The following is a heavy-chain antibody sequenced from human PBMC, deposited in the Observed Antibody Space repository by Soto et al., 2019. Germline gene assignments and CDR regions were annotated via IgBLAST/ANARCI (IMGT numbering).Heavy chain of an antibody. D-gene: IGHD6-25*01. CDR1: GFTFSSYG. J-gene: IGHJ4*02. CDR2: ISYDGSNK. CDR3: AKDRRESGPLDY. Sequence: QVQLVESGGGVVQPGRSLRLSCAASGFTFSSYGMHWVRQAPGKGLEWVAVISYDGSNKYYADSVKGRFTISRDNSKNTLYLQMNSLRAEDTAVYYCAKDRRESGPLDYWGQGTLVTVSS. V-gene: IGHV3-30*18.